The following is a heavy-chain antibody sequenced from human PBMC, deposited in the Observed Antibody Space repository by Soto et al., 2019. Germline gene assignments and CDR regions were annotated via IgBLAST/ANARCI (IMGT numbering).Heavy chain of an antibody. D-gene: IGHD6-13*01. CDR1: GYTFTSYG. J-gene: IGHJ6*02. CDR3: ARAQQVRLYYYYGMDV. CDR2: ISAYNGNT. V-gene: IGHV1-18*01. Sequence: ASVKVSCKASGYTFTSYGISWVRQAPGQGLEWMGWISAYNGNTNYAQKLQGRVTMTTDTSTSTAYMELRSLRSDDTAVYYCARAQQVRLYYYYGMDVWGQGTTVTVSS.